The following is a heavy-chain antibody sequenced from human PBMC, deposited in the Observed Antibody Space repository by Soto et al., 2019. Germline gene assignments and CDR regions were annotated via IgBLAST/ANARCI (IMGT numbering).Heavy chain of an antibody. CDR2: ISYDGSNK. CDR3: ARDHDYRYYYYGMDV. J-gene: IGHJ6*02. D-gene: IGHD4-4*01. CDR1: GFTFSSYA. V-gene: IGHV3-30-3*01. Sequence: QVQLVESGGGVVQPGRSLRLSCAASGFTFSSYAMHWVRQAPGKGLEWVAVISYDGSNKYYADSVKGRFTISRDNSKNTLYLQMNSLRAEDTAVYYCARDHDYRYYYYGMDVWGQGTTVTVSS.